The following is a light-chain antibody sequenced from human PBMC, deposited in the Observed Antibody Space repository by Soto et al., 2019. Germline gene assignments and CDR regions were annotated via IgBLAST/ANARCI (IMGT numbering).Light chain of an antibody. CDR3: QQTYSTPAWT. CDR2: GAS. V-gene: IGKV3-15*01. CDR1: QSVSSN. Sequence: EIVMTQSPATLSVSPGERATLSCRASQSVSSNLAWYQQKPGQAPRLLIYGASTRATGIPARFSGSGSGTDFTLTISSLQPEDFATYFCQQTYSTPAWTFGQGTKVEI. J-gene: IGKJ1*01.